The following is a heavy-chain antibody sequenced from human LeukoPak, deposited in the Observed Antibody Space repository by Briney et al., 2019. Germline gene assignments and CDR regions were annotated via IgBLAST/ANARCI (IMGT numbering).Heavy chain of an antibody. CDR1: GFAFDNFA. D-gene: IGHD3-10*01. V-gene: IGHV3-9*01. CDR3: AKDSIGEASGGMDV. CDR2: ISYNSGGR. J-gene: IGHJ6*02. Sequence: PGGSLRLSCAASGFAFDNFAMHRVRRAPGKGLEWVSGISYNSGGRGYADSVKGRFTISRDNAKNSLYLQMNSLRSEDTALYYCAKDSIGEASGGMDVWGQGTTVTVSS.